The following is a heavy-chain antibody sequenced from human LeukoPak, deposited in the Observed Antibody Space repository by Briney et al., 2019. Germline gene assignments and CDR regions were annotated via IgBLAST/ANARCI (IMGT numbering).Heavy chain of an antibody. J-gene: IGHJ4*02. CDR3: ARDPGEQQLDY. D-gene: IGHD6-13*01. CDR2: INPNSGGT. CDR1: GYTFTGYY. V-gene: IGHV1-2*02. Sequence: GASVKVSCKASGYTFTGYYMHWVRQAPGQGLEWMGWINPNSGGTNYAQKFQGRVTITRDTSASTAYMELSSLRSEDTAVYYCARDPGEQQLDYWGQGTLVTVSS.